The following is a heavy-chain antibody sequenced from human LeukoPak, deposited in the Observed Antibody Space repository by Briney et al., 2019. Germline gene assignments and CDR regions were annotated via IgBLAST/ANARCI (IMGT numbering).Heavy chain of an antibody. CDR1: GGTFSSYA. J-gene: IGHJ5*02. CDR3: ARVPTFEYSSSNWFDP. CDR2: IIPILGIA. D-gene: IGHD6-6*01. Sequence: ASVKVSCKASGGTFSSYAISWVRQAPGQGLEWMGRIIPILGIANYAQKFQGRVTITADKSTSTAYMELSSLRSEDTAVYYCARVPTFEYSSSNWFDPWGQGTLVTASS. V-gene: IGHV1-69*04.